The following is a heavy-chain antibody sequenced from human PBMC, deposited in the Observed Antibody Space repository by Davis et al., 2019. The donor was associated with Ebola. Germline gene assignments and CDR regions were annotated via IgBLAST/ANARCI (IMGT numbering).Heavy chain of an antibody. V-gene: IGHV1-18*04. J-gene: IGHJ4*02. CDR2: INPHNGNT. CDR1: GYTFTNYG. Sequence: ALVKVSCKASGYTFTNYGITWVRQAPGQGLEWMGWINPHNGNTNYAQNVQGRVIITSDTATTTAYMEVGSLRSDDTAVYYCARAQFPTTSDHWGQGTLVTVSS. D-gene: IGHD1-1*01. CDR3: ARAQFPTTSDH.